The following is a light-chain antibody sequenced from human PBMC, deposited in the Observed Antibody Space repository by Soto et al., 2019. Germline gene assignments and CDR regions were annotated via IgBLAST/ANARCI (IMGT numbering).Light chain of an antibody. CDR1: QSVSSSY. CDR3: QQYGSSL. Sequence: EIVLTQSPGTLSLSPGERATLSCRASQSVSSSYLAWYQQKPGQAPRLVIYGASSRATGIPDRFSGSGSGTGFTLTISRLEPEDFAVYYCQQYGSSLFGGGTKVEIK. J-gene: IGKJ4*01. CDR2: GAS. V-gene: IGKV3-20*01.